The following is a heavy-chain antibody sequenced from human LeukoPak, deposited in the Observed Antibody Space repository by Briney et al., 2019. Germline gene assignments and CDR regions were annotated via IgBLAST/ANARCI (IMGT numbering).Heavy chain of an antibody. CDR2: MSGGGGISSMSGSGGST. CDR1: EFTFSNYA. CDR3: AKGGVNYYDSSGGY. Sequence: GGSLRLSCAASEFTFSNYAMTWVRQAPGKGLEWVSAMSGGGGISSMSGSGGSTYYADSVKGRFTISRDNSKKTLYLQMDSLRAEDTAVYYCAKGGVNYYDSSGGYWGQGTLVTVSS. V-gene: IGHV3-23*01. D-gene: IGHD3-22*01. J-gene: IGHJ4*02.